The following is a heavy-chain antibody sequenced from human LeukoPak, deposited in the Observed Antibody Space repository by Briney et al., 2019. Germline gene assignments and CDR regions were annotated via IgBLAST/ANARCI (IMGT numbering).Heavy chain of an antibody. V-gene: IGHV3-7*01. D-gene: IGHD2-15*01. Sequence: GGSLRLSCIASGFTFSSYWMAWVRQVPGKGLEWLANIKPDGTDKYYVESVKGRFTISRDNAKSSLYLQMSSLGVDDTAVYYCARRDTPSKWYYYIDVWGKGTTVRVSS. CDR3: ARRDTPSKWYYYIDV. CDR2: IKPDGTDK. CDR1: GFTFSSYW. J-gene: IGHJ6*03.